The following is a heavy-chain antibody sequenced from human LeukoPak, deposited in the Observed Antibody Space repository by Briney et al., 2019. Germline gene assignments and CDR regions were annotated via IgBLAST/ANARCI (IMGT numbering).Heavy chain of an antibody. J-gene: IGHJ3*02. Sequence: AGGSLRRSCTASGFTFSKNDLHWVRQAPGKGREWVAVLSYDGRNTYYAESGKGRFTIARDNTKNTLYLQMSTLRGEDRAVYYCAKHLVKNFYDNSGYLGAFDIWGRATMVIVSP. D-gene: IGHD3-22*01. CDR2: LSYDGRNT. V-gene: IGHV3-30*18. CDR1: GFTFSKND. CDR3: AKHLVKNFYDNSGYLGAFDI.